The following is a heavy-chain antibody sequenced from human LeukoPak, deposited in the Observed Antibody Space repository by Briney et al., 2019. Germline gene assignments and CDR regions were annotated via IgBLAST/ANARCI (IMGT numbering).Heavy chain of an antibody. D-gene: IGHD2-15*01. CDR2: ISGSGGST. V-gene: IGHV3-23*01. Sequence: GGSLRLSCAASGFTFSTYVMSWVRQAPGKGLEWVSAISGSGGSTYYADSVKGRFTISRDNSKNTLYLQMNSLRAEDTAVYYCAKRSGGSCFDYWGQGTLVTVSS. J-gene: IGHJ4*02. CDR1: GFTFSTYV. CDR3: AKRSGGSCFDY.